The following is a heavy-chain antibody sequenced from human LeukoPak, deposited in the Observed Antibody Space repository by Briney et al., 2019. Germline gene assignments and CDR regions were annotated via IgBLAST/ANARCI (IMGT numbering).Heavy chain of an antibody. Sequence: GASVKVSCKASGGTFSSYAISWVRQAPGQGLEWMGWINPNSGGTNYAQKFQGRVTMTRDTSISTAYMDLSRLRSDDTAVYYCAREGAYGYYAFDYWGQGTLVTVSS. CDR2: INPNSGGT. V-gene: IGHV1-2*02. D-gene: IGHD4-17*01. CDR3: AREGAYGYYAFDY. J-gene: IGHJ4*02. CDR1: GGTFSSYA.